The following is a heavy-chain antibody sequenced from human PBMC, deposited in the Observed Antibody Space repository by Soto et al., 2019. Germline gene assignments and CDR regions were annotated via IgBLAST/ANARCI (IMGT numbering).Heavy chain of an antibody. CDR2: ISYDGSNK. J-gene: IGHJ5*02. D-gene: IGHD6-13*01. CDR3: ARDMGIAAQGWFDP. Sequence: QVQLVESGGGVVQPGRSLRLSCAASGFTFSSYAMHWVRQAPGKGLEWVAVISYDGSNKYYADSVKGRFTISRDNSKNTLYLQMNSLRAEDTAVYYCARDMGIAAQGWFDPWGQGTLVTVSS. V-gene: IGHV3-30-3*01. CDR1: GFTFSSYA.